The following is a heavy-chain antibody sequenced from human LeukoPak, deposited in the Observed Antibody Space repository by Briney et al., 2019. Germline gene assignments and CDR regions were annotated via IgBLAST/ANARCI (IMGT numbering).Heavy chain of an antibody. CDR1: GGSISSYY. CDR3: ARVSSGWYDYYYYMDV. D-gene: IGHD6-19*01. V-gene: IGHV4-59*01. CDR2: IYYSGST. Sequence: SETLSLTCTVSGGSISSYYWSWIRQPPGKGLEWIGYIYYSGSTNYNPSLKSRVTISVDTSKNQFSLKLSSVTAADTAVYYCARVSSGWYDYYYYMDVWGKGTTVTVSS. J-gene: IGHJ6*03.